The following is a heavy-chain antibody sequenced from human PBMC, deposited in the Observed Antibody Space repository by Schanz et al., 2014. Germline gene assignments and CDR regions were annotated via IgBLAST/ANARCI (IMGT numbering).Heavy chain of an antibody. D-gene: IGHD3-16*01. Sequence: QVQLVQSAPEVKKPGASVKVSCKASGYTFTSYDINWVRQATGQGLEWMGWMNSKTGNTGYAQRFQGRVTMTGNTSITTAYLELSSLRSGDTAVYYCTKGRTFGRWGQGTLVTVSS. V-gene: IGHV1-8*01. J-gene: IGHJ4*02. CDR2: MNSKTGNT. CDR3: TKGRTFGR. CDR1: GYTFTSYD.